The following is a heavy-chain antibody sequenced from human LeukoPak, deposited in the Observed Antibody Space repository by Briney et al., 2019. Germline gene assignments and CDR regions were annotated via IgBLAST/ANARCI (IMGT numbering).Heavy chain of an antibody. D-gene: IGHD4-17*01. CDR2: ISYDGSNK. CDR3: AKELHDYGDYDYYYYGMDV. V-gene: IGHV3-30*18. CDR1: GFTFSSYG. J-gene: IGHJ6*02. Sequence: PGGSLRLSCAASGFTFSSYGMHWDRQAPGKGLEWVAVISYDGSNKYYADSVKGRFTISRDNSKNTLYLQMNSLRAEDTAVYYCAKELHDYGDYDYYYYGMDVWGQGTTVTVSS.